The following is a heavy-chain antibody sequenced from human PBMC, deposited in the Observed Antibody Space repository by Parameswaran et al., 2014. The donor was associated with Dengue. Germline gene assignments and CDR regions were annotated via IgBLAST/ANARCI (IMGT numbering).Heavy chain of an antibody. J-gene: IGHJ3*02. Sequence: SWVRQAPGQGLEWMGGIIPILGIANYAQKFQGRVTITADESTSTAYMELSSLRSEDTAVYYCARDCSSTSCYGGRAFDIWGQGTMVTVSS. CDR3: ARDCSSTSCYGGRAFDI. V-gene: IGHV1-69*10. CDR2: IIPILGIA. D-gene: IGHD2-2*01.